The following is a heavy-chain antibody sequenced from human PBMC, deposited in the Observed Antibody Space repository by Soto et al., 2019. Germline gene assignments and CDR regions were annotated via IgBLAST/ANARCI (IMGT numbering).Heavy chain of an antibody. CDR2: ISSSSSYI. Sequence: PGGSLRLSCAASGFTFSNACINWVRQAPGKGLEWVSSISSSSSYIYYADSVKGRFTISRDNAKNSLYLQMNSLRAEDTAVYYCARSWPQLVLQPYYYYYYMDVWGKGTTVTVSS. J-gene: IGHJ6*03. CDR3: ARSWPQLVLQPYYYYYYMDV. V-gene: IGHV3-21*01. CDR1: GFTFSNAC. D-gene: IGHD6-13*01.